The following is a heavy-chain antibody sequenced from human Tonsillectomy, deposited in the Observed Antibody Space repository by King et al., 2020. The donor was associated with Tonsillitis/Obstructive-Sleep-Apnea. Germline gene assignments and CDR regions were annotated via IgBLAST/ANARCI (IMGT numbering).Heavy chain of an antibody. CDR1: GFTFSDYY. Sequence: VQLVESGGGLVKPGGSLRLSCAASGFTFSDYYMSWIRQAPGKGLEWVSYISSSSSYTNYADSVKGRFTISSDNAKNSLYRQMNSLRAEDTAVYYCARRYCSSTSCYSGWFDPWGQGTLVTVSS. J-gene: IGHJ5*02. CDR3: ARRYCSSTSCYSGWFDP. D-gene: IGHD2-2*01. V-gene: IGHV3-11*05. CDR2: ISSSSSYT.